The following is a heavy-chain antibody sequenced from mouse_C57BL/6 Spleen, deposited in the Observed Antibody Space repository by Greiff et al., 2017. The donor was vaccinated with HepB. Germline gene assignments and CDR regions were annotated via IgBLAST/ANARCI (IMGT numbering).Heavy chain of an antibody. Sequence: QVQLQQSGAELVRPGTSVKVSCKASGYAFTNYLIEWVKQRPGQGLEWIGVINPGSGGTNYNEKFKGKAPLTADKSSSTAYMQLSSLTSEDSAVYFCARSGDGYYFWGQGTLVTVSA. J-gene: IGHJ3*01. V-gene: IGHV1-54*01. CDR2: INPGSGGT. CDR3: ARSGDGYYF. D-gene: IGHD2-3*01. CDR1: GYAFTNYL.